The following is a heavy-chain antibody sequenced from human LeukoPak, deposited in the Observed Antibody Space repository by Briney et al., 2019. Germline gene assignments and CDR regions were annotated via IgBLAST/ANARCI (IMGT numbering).Heavy chain of an antibody. D-gene: IGHD3-3*01. CDR1: GFTFSSYA. V-gene: IGHV3-23*01. CDR2: ISTTGGST. J-gene: IGHJ3*02. CDR3: TTIDPGMYYDPDI. Sequence: PGGSLRLSCAASGFTFSSYAMSWVRQAPGKGLEWVSGISTTGGSTSYADSVKGRFTISRDNPRNTLYMQMNSLREEDTAVYYCTTIDPGMYYDPDIWGQGTMVTVSS.